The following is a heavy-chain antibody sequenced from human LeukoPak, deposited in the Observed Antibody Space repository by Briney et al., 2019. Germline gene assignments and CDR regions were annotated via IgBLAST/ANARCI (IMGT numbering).Heavy chain of an antibody. J-gene: IGHJ4*02. V-gene: IGHV4-39*01. Sequence: SETLSLTCTVSGGSISSSSYYWGWIRQPPGKGLDWLGRIYYSGSTYYNPSLKSQVTISVDTSKNQFSLKLSAVTAADTAVYYCARLYPGRYFYWLLYGQVDYWGQGTLVTVAS. CDR3: ARLYPGRYFYWLLYGQVDY. D-gene: IGHD3-9*01. CDR2: IYYSGST. CDR1: GGSISSSSYY.